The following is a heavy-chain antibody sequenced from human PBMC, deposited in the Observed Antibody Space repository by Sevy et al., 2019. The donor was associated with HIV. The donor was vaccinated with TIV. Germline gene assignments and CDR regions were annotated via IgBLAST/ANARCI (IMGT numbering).Heavy chain of an antibody. Sequence: ASVKVSCKASGYTFTSYGISWVRQAPGQGLEWMGWISAYNGNTNYAQKLQGRVTITTDTSTRTASMELRSLRSDDTAVYYCARDGNTMVRGVPTYYYYYYMDVWGKGTTVTVSS. CDR3: ARDGNTMVRGVPTYYYYYYMDV. V-gene: IGHV1-18*04. CDR2: ISAYNGNT. D-gene: IGHD3-10*01. CDR1: GYTFTSYG. J-gene: IGHJ6*03.